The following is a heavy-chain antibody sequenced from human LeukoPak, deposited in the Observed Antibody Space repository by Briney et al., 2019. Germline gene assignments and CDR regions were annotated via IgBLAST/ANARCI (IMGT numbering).Heavy chain of an antibody. CDR2: ITSSSSYI. CDR3: ARDLGYYGDLDY. Sequence: GGSLRLSCAASGFTFSSYSMNWVRQAPGKGLEWVSSITSSSSYIYYADSVKGRFTISRDNAKNSLYLQMNSLRAEDTAVYYCARDLGYYGDLDYWGQGTLVTASS. D-gene: IGHD4-17*01. V-gene: IGHV3-21*01. CDR1: GFTFSSYS. J-gene: IGHJ4*02.